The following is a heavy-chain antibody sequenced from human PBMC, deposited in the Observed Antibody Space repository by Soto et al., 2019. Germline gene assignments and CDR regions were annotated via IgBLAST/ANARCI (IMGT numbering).Heavy chain of an antibody. V-gene: IGHV3-7*05. CDR3: AKSLSAIPGDS. CDR1: VFTFSSYW. D-gene: IGHD2-2*01. J-gene: IGHJ4*02. CDR2: IKQDGSEI. Sequence: EVQLVESGGGLVQSGGSLRLSCAASVFTFSSYWMSWVRQGPGKGPEWVANIKQDGSEIYYVDSVKGRFTISRDNAKSSLYLQMTSLRAEDTAVYHCAKSLSAIPGDSWGQGTLVTVSS.